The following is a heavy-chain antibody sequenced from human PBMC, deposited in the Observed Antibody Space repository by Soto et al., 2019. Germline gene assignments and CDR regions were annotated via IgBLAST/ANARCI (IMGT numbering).Heavy chain of an antibody. J-gene: IGHJ3*02. Sequence: SETLSLTCTVSGGSISSYYWSWIRQPPGKGLEWIGYIYYSGSTNYNPSLKSRVTISVDTSKNQFSLKLSSVTAADTAVYYCARDQTGIAVAGPDTYAIDIWGQGTRVNVSS. CDR3: ARDQTGIAVAGPDTYAIDI. CDR1: GGSISSYY. V-gene: IGHV4-59*01. CDR2: IYYSGST. D-gene: IGHD6-13*01.